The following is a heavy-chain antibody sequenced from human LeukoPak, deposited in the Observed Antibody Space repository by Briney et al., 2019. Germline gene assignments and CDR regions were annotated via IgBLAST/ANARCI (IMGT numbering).Heavy chain of an antibody. V-gene: IGHV4-38-2*02. CDR2: IYHSGST. D-gene: IGHD6-13*01. CDR3: ALSSSWYEVSSDY. J-gene: IGHJ4*02. CDR1: GYSISSGYY. Sequence: SETLSLTCTVSGYSISSGYYWGWIRPPPGKGLEWIGSIYHSGSTYYNPSLKSRVTISVDTSKNQFSLKLSSVTAADTAVYYCALSSSWYEVSSDYWGQGTLVTVSS.